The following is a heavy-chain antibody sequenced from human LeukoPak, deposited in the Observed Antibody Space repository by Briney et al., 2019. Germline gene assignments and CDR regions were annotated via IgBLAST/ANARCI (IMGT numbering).Heavy chain of an antibody. CDR2: IWYDGSNK. J-gene: IGHJ6*03. V-gene: IGHV3-33*06. CDR1: GFTFSSYG. Sequence: GGSLRLSCAASGFTFSSYGMHWVRQAPGKGLERVAVIWYDGSNKYYADSVKGRFTISRDNSKNTLYLQMNSLRAEDTAVYYCAKGNYYMDVWGKGTTVTVSS. CDR3: AKGNYYMDV.